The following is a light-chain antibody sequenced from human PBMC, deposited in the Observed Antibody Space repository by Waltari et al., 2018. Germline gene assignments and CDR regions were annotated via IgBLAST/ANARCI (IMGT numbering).Light chain of an antibody. V-gene: IGKV1-5*03. Sequence: DIQMTQSPSTLSASVGDSVTITCRAGQSVSEWLAWYQQKPGRAPDLLIYKASTLERGVSSRFRGSGSGTEFTLTINSLQPDDFATYYCKQYDSYPVTFGQGTKVEIK. CDR3: KQYDSYPVT. J-gene: IGKJ1*01. CDR1: QSVSEW. CDR2: KAS.